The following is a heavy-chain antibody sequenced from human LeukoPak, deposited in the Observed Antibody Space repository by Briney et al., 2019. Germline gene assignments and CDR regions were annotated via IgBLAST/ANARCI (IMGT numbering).Heavy chain of an antibody. J-gene: IGHJ4*02. CDR2: ITPTGGNT. CDR3: LGYCSGGSCYSGGY. CDR1: GLSFSNAW. V-gene: IGHV3-23*01. Sequence: GGSLRLSCAASGLSFSNAWMSWVRQAPGKGLEWVSAITPTGGNTYYADSVKGRFTISRDTSKNTQFLQMNSLRAEDTAVYYCLGYCSGGSCYSGGYWGQGTLVTVSS. D-gene: IGHD2-15*01.